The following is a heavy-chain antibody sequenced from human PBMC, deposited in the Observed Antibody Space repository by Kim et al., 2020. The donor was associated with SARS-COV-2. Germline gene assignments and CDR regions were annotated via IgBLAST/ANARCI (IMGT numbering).Heavy chain of an antibody. CDR3: ARQGRVGTIIAVAGSFDY. J-gene: IGHJ4*02. Sequence: KSRVTISVDTSKNQFSLKLSSVLAADTAVYYCARQGRVGTIIAVAGSFDYWGQGTLVTVSS. V-gene: IGHV4-39*01. D-gene: IGHD6-19*01.